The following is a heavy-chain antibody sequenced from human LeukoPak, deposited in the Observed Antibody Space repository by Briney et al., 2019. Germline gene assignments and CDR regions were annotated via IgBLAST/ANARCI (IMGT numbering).Heavy chain of an antibody. CDR1: GYTFTSYA. Sequence: GASLKVSCKASGYTFTSYAVHWVRQAPGQRLEWMGWINAGNGSTKYSQNFQGRVTITRDTSVSTAYMELSSLRAEDTAVYYCALPSWGVYWGQGTLVTVSS. V-gene: IGHV1-3*01. CDR3: ALPSWGVY. J-gene: IGHJ4*02. CDR2: INAGNGST. D-gene: IGHD1-26*01.